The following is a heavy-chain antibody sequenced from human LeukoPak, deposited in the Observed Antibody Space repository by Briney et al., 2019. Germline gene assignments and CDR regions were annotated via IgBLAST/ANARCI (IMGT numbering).Heavy chain of an antibody. CDR1: GFTFSSYA. CDR3: ANSPIPIVGATNFDY. CDR2: ISYDGSNK. J-gene: IGHJ4*02. Sequence: PGGSLRLSCAASGFTFSSYAMHWVRQAPGKGLEWVAVISYDGSNKYYADSVKGRFTISRDNSKNTLYLQMNSLRAEDTAVYYCANSPIPIVGATNFDYWGQGTLVTVSS. V-gene: IGHV3-30*04. D-gene: IGHD1-26*01.